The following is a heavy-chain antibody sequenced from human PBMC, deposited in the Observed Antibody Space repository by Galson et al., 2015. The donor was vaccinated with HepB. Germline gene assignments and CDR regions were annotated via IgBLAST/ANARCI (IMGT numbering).Heavy chain of an antibody. J-gene: IGHJ3*02. CDR3: ARSPSSSWGDGFDI. Sequence: SLRLSCAASGFTFSTYGIHWVRQAPGKGLEWVAVIWFDGSNKDCLDSVRGRFTISRDNSKNMLFLEMNSLRDEDTATYYCARSPSSSWGDGFDIWGQGTMVTVSS. CDR1: GFTFSTYG. V-gene: IGHV3-33*01. CDR2: IWFDGSNK. D-gene: IGHD6-13*01.